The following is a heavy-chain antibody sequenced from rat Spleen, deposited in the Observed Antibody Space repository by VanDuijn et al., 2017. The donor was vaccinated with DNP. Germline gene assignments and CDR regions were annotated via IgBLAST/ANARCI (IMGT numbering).Heavy chain of an antibody. CDR1: GFTFSDYD. J-gene: IGHJ2*01. CDR2: ISSTGVVT. CDR3: TRRWYGSFGY. D-gene: IGHD1-8*01. Sequence: EVQLVESGGGLVQPGRSLKFSCTTSGFTFSDYDMAWVRQAPTKGLEWVTSISSTGVVTYYRDSVRGRFTISRDNTMNTLYLQMDSLRSEDTATYYCTRRWYGSFGYWGQGVMVTVSS. V-gene: IGHV5S13*01.